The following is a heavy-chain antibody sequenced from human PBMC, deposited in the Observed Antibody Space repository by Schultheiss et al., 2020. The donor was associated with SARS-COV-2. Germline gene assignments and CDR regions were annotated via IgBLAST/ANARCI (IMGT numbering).Heavy chain of an antibody. D-gene: IGHD2-2*01. V-gene: IGHV4-4*07. J-gene: IGHJ4*02. Sequence: SETLSLTCAVYGGSFSGYYWSWIRQPPGKGLEWIGRIYTSGSTNYNPSLKSRVTMSVDTSKNQFSLKLSSVTAADTAVYYCARDRHIVVVPAATFDYWGQGTLVTVSS. CDR3: ARDRHIVVVPAATFDY. CDR2: IYTSGST. CDR1: GGSFSGYY.